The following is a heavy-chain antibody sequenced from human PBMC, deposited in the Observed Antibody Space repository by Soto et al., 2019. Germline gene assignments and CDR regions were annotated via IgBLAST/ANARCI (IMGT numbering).Heavy chain of an antibody. V-gene: IGHV1-69*12. CDR1: GGTFSSYA. CDR2: IIPIFGTA. CDR3: GAVEAPYYYYGMDV. J-gene: IGHJ6*02. D-gene: IGHD6-19*01. Sequence: QVQLVQSGAEVKKPGSSVKVSCKASGGTFSSYAISWVRQAPGQGLEWMGGIIPIFGTANHAQKLQGRVTITADASMSTAYMELSSLRSEDTAVYYCGAVEAPYYYYGMDVWGQGTTVTVSS.